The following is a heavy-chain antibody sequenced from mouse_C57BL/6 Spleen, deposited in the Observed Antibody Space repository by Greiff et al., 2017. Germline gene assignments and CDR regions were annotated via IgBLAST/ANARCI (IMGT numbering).Heavy chain of an antibody. J-gene: IGHJ4*01. CDR1: GFSLTSYG. CDR2: IWSDGST. CDR3: ARQEGDYYYAMDY. V-gene: IGHV2-6-1*01. Sequence: VNVVESGPGLVAPSQSLSITCTVSGFSLTSYGVHWVRQPPGKGLEWLVVIWSDGSTTYNSALKSRLSISKDNSKSQVFLKMNSLQTDDTAMYYCARQEGDYYYAMDYWGQGTSVTVSS.